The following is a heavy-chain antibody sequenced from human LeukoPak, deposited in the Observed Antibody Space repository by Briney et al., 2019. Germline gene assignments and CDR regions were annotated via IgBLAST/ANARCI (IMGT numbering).Heavy chain of an antibody. CDR1: GGTFSSYA. J-gene: IGHJ5*02. Sequence: GASVKVSCKASGGTFSSYAISWVRQARGQGLEWMGGIIPIFGTANYAQKFQGRVTITADKSTSTAYMELSSLRSEDTAVYYCASGSTIYDILTGYYSSWFDPWGQGTLVTVSS. CDR2: IIPIFGTA. CDR3: ASGSTIYDILTGYYSSWFDP. V-gene: IGHV1-69*06. D-gene: IGHD3-9*01.